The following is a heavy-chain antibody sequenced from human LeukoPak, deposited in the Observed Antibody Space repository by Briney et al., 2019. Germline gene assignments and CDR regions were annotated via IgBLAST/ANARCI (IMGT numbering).Heavy chain of an antibody. D-gene: IGHD2-15*01. V-gene: IGHV3-21*01. Sequence: PGGSLRLSCAASGFTFSSYSMNWIRQAPGKGLEWVSSISGSSSYIYYADSVKGRFTISRDNAKNSLYLQMNSLRAEDTAVYYCARDLIVAVSWTRAFDIWGQGTMVTVSS. CDR3: ARDLIVAVSWTRAFDI. CDR2: ISGSSSYI. CDR1: GFTFSSYS. J-gene: IGHJ3*02.